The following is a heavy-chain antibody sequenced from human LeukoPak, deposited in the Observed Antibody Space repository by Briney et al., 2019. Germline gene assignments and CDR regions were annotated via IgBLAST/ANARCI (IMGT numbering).Heavy chain of an antibody. CDR1: GFTFSSYA. J-gene: IGHJ4*02. CDR3: VRDPHALDY. D-gene: IGHD2-2*01. V-gene: IGHV3-48*01. CDR2: ITARSSPI. Sequence: GGSLRLSCAASGFTFSSYAMNWVRQAPGKGLEWVSYITARSSPIHYADSVRGRFTISRDNAKNSLYLQMNSLRADDTAIYYCVRDPHALDYWGQGALVIVSS.